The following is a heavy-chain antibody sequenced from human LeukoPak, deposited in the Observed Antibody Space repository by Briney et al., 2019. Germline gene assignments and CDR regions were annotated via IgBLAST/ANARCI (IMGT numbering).Heavy chain of an antibody. CDR1: GFTVTTNN. D-gene: IGHD6-19*01. V-gene: IGHV3-53*01. CDR2: LWNDGNS. CDR3: AKEPASSGWFDP. J-gene: IGHJ5*02. Sequence: GGSLRLSCAASGFTVTTNNINWVRQAPGKGLEWASILWNDGNSYFADSVKGRFTISRDNSKNTLYLQMNSLRAEDTAVYYCAKEPASSGWFDPWGQGTLVAVSS.